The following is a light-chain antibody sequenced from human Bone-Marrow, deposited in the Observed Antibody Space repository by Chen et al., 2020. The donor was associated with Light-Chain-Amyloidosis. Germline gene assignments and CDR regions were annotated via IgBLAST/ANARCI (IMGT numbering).Light chain of an antibody. CDR2: DAS. CDR1: QSVSSY. J-gene: IGKJ2*01. V-gene: IGKV3-11*01. Sequence: EIVLRQSPATLSLSPGGRATLSCRASQSVSSYLAWYQQKPGQAPRLLIYDASNRATGIPARFSGSGSGTDFTLTISSLEPEDFAVYYCQQRSNWLYTFGQGTRLEIK. CDR3: QQRSNWLYT.